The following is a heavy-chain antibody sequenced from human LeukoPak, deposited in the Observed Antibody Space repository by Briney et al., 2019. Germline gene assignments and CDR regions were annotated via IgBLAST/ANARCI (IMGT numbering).Heavy chain of an antibody. CDR1: GGSISSYY. CDR2: IYYSGST. Sequence: SETLSLTCTVSGGSISSYYWSWIRQPPGKGLEWIGYIYYSGSTNYNPSLKSRVTISVDTSKNQFSLKLSSVTAADTAVYYCARAQGGGDRGAFDIWGQGTMVTVSS. J-gene: IGHJ3*02. CDR3: ARAQGGGDRGAFDI. V-gene: IGHV4-59*08. D-gene: IGHD2-21*01.